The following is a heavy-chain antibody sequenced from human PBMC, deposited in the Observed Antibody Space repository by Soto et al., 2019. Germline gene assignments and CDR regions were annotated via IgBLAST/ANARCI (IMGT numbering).Heavy chain of an antibody. Sequence: GGSLRLSCAASGFTFTNYAMNWVRQAPGKGLEWVSAINGFGDSLYYADSVRGRFTISRDNSKNTVYLQMNSLRPDDTAIYFCAKDFPYDTSGYYLYYSDYWGQGTVVTVSS. CDR3: AKDFPYDTSGYYLYYSDY. V-gene: IGHV3-23*01. CDR2: INGFGDSL. D-gene: IGHD3-22*01. CDR1: GFTFTNYA. J-gene: IGHJ4*02.